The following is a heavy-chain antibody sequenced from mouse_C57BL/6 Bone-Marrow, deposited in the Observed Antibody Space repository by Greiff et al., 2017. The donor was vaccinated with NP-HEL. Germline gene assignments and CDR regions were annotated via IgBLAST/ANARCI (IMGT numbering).Heavy chain of an antibody. V-gene: IGHV1-80*01. CDR3: ARRGEHYAMDY. CDR2: IYPGDGDT. CDR1: GYAFSSYW. J-gene: IGHJ4*01. Sequence: LVESGAELVKPGASVKISCKASGYAFSSYWMNWVKQRPGKGLEWIGQIYPGDGDTNYNGKFKGKATLTADKSSSTAYMQLSSLTSEDSAVYFCARRGEHYAMDYWGQGTSVTVSS.